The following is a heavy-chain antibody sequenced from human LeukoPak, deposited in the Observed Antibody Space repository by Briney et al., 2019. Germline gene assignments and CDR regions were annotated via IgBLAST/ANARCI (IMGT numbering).Heavy chain of an antibody. V-gene: IGHV1-69*02. CDR1: GGAFSSYT. CDR2: IIPILGIA. J-gene: IGHJ4*02. D-gene: IGHD3-3*01. Sequence: GASVKVSCKASGGAFSSYTISWVRQAPGQGLEWMGRIIPILGIANYAQKFQGRVTITADTSTSTAYMELSSLRSEDTAVYYCARAGERDGFWSGYLDYWGQGTLVTVSS. CDR3: ARAGERDGFWSGYLDY.